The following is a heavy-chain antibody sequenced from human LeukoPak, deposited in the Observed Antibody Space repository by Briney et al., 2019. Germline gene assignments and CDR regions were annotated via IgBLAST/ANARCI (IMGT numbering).Heavy chain of an antibody. CDR2: IYYSGST. CDR3: VSAYYYDSSGYPVGAFDI. CDR1: GGSISSGGYY. J-gene: IGHJ3*02. Sequence: SETLSLTCTVSGGSISSGGYYWSWIRQHPGKGLEWIGYIYYSGSTYYSPSLKSRVTISVDTSKNQFSLKLSSVTTADTAVYYCVSAYYYDSSGYPVGAFDIWGQGTMVTVSS. D-gene: IGHD3-22*01. V-gene: IGHV4-31*03.